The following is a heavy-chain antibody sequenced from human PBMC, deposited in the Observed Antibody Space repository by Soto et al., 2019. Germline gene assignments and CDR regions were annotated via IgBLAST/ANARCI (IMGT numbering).Heavy chain of an antibody. D-gene: IGHD3-10*01. J-gene: IGHJ5*02. CDR1: GGSISSINW. Sequence: SETLSLTCAVSGGSISSINWWSWVRQPPGKGLEWIGYIYHSGSTYYNPSLKSRVTISVDTSKNQFSLKLSSVTAADTAVYYCARERQVRFDPWGQGTLVTVSS. CDR3: ARERQVRFDP. V-gene: IGHV4-4*02. CDR2: IYHSGST.